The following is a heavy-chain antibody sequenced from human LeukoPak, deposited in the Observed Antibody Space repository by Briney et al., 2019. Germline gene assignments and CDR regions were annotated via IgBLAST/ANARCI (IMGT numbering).Heavy chain of an antibody. CDR1: GFTFSSYG. CDR2: ISYDGSNK. J-gene: IGHJ4*02. CDR3: ASSGSYRFDY. Sequence: GGSLRLSCAASGFTFSSYGMHWVRQAPGKGLEWVAVISYDGSNKYYADSVKGRFTISRDNAKNSLYLQMNSLRDEDTAVYYCASSGSYRFDYWGQGTLVTVSS. V-gene: IGHV3-30*03. D-gene: IGHD1-26*01.